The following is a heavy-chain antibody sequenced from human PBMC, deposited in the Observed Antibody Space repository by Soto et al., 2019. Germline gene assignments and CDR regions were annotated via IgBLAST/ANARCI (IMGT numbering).Heavy chain of an antibody. CDR3: AGDPDSHYNDSHASSYP. Sequence: GASVKVSCKASGGTFSSYTITWVRHAPGQGLEWMGRIIPIIGIINYAQKFQGRVTITADKFTGTAYMELTRLRSDDTAVYYCAGDPDSHYNDSHASSYPWGQGTLVTVSS. CDR1: GGTFSSYT. V-gene: IGHV1-69*04. D-gene: IGHD3-22*01. J-gene: IGHJ5*02. CDR2: IIPIIGII.